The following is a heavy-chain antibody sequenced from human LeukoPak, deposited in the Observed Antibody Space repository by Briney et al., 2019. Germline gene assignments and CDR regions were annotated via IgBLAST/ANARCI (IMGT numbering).Heavy chain of an antibody. V-gene: IGHV3-23*01. D-gene: IGHD1-26*01. CDR3: AKTMGAIDHDY. CDR1: GFTFSGFG. CDR2: ISGSGSST. J-gene: IGHJ4*02. Sequence: GGSLRLSCAASGFTFSGFGMTWVCQAPGKGLKWVSGISGSGSSTYYADSVKGRFTISRDNSKNTLYLQMNSLRADDTAVYYCAKTMGAIDHDYWGQGTLVTVSS.